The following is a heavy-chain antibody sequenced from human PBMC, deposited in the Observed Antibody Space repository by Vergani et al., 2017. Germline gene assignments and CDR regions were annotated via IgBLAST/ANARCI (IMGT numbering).Heavy chain of an antibody. Sequence: QVQLQESGPGLVKPSETLSLTCTVSGGSISSHYWSWIRQPPGKGLEWIGYIYYSGSTNYNPSLKSRGTISVDTSKNQFSLKLSSVPAADTAVYYCASSIAVASKNPFFDYWGQGTLVTVSS. D-gene: IGHD6-19*01. CDR1: GGSISSHY. J-gene: IGHJ4*02. CDR2: IYYSGST. CDR3: ASSIAVASKNPFFDY. V-gene: IGHV4-59*11.